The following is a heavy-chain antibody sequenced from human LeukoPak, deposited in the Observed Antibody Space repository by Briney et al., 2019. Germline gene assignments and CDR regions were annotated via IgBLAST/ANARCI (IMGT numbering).Heavy chain of an antibody. D-gene: IGHD2-2*01. Sequence: SETLSLTCAVYGGSFSGYCWSWIRQPPGKGLEWIGEINHSGSTNYNPSLKSRVTISVDTSKNQFSLKLSSVTAADTAVYYCARASHYCGSTSCYYYYYYYYMDVWGKGTTVTVSS. J-gene: IGHJ6*03. CDR3: ARASHYCGSTSCYYYYYYYYMDV. V-gene: IGHV4-34*01. CDR1: GGSFSGYC. CDR2: INHSGST.